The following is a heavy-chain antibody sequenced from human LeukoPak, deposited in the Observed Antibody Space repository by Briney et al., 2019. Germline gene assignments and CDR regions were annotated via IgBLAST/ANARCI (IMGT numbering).Heavy chain of an antibody. Sequence: GASVTVSCKASGGTFSNYAITWVRQGPGQGLEWKGGIIPIFGTANYAQKFQGRVTITADESTSTAYMELSSLRSEDTAVYYCARGRMGELSLYGEDWYFDLWGRGTLVTVTS. CDR2: IIPIFGTA. CDR3: ARGRMGELSLYGEDWYFDL. CDR1: GGTFSNYA. D-gene: IGHD3-16*02. V-gene: IGHV1-69*13. J-gene: IGHJ2*01.